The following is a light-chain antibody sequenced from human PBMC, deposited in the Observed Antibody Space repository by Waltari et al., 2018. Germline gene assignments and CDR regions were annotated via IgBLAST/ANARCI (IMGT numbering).Light chain of an antibody. Sequence: IVMTQTPPSLPVTPGAPASISCRSSQSLLHTDGRTYLYWYLQKPGQPPRLLIYRVSNRFSGVPDRFSGSGSGTDFTLKISRVEAEDVGVYYCMQTLQTPFTFGPGTKLDIK. J-gene: IGKJ3*01. CDR3: MQTLQTPFT. CDR2: RVS. V-gene: IGKV2D-29*01. CDR1: QSLLHTDGRTY.